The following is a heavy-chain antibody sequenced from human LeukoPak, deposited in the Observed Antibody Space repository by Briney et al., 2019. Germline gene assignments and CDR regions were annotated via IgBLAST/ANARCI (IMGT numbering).Heavy chain of an antibody. J-gene: IGHJ4*02. CDR2: IYPGDSDT. CDR3: ARHIGLTTRYFDS. D-gene: IGHD4/OR15-4a*01. Sequence: GESLKISCKGSGYSFTSYWIGWVRQMPGKGLEWMGMIYPGDSDTRYSPSFQGHDTISADTSITTAYLQWSGLKASDTAMYYCARHIGLTTRYFDSWGQGTLVTVSS. CDR1: GYSFTSYW. V-gene: IGHV5-51*01.